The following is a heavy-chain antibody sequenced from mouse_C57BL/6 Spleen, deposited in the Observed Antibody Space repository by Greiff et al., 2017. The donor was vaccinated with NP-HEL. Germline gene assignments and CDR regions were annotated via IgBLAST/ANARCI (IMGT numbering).Heavy chain of an antibody. Sequence: VQVVESGPGMVKPSQSLSLTCTVTGYSITSGYDWHWIRHFPGNKLEWMGYISYSGSTNYNPSLKSRISITHDTSKNHFFLKLNSVTTEDTATYYCARGGNYGYAMDYWGQGTSVTVSS. CDR2: ISYSGST. V-gene: IGHV3-1*01. D-gene: IGHD2-1*01. CDR3: ARGGNYGYAMDY. CDR1: GYSITSGYD. J-gene: IGHJ4*01.